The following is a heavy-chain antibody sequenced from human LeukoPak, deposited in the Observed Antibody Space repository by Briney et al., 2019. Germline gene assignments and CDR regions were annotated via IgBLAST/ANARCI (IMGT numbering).Heavy chain of an antibody. CDR3: ARVVAGTFGWGFYYGMDV. CDR1: GYTFTSYD. CDR2: MNPNSGNT. Sequence: GASVKVSCKASGYTFTSYDINWVRQATGQGLEWMGWMNPNSGNTGYAQKFQGRVTMTRNTSISTAYMELSSLRSEDTAVYYCARVVAGTFGWGFYYGMDVWGQGTTVTVSS. J-gene: IGHJ6*02. D-gene: IGHD6-19*01. V-gene: IGHV1-8*01.